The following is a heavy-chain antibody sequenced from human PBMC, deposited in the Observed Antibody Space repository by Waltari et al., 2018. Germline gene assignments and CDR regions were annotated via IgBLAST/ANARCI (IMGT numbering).Heavy chain of an antibody. D-gene: IGHD5-12*01. CDR1: GGSFSGFS. V-gene: IGHV4-34*01. CDR2: INHSGST. J-gene: IGHJ6*02. Sequence: QVQLQQWGAGLLKPSETLSLTCAVYGGSFSGFSWTWIRQPPGKGLEGIGEINHSGSTNYNPSLMSRVTISVDTSKKQFSLKLSSVTAADTAVYYCAKGPHRNRLQLKSYYYGMDVWGQGTTVSVSS. CDR3: AKGPHRNRLQLKSYYYGMDV.